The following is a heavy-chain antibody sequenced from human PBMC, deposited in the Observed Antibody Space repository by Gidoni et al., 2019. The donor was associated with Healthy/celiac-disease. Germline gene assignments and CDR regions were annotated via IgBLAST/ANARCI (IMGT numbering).Heavy chain of an antibody. D-gene: IGHD4-17*01. Sequence: QVQLVESGGGVVQPGRSLRLSCAASGFTFSSYGMHWVRQAPGKGLEWVAVISYDGSNKYYADSVKCRFTISRDNSKNTLYLQMNSLRAEDTAVYYCAKDDYGGGLGYWGQGTLVTVSS. CDR2: ISYDGSNK. J-gene: IGHJ4*02. CDR3: AKDDYGGGLGY. V-gene: IGHV3-30*18. CDR1: GFTFSSYG.